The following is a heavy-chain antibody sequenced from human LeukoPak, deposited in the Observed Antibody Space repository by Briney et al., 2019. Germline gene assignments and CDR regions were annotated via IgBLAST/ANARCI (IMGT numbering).Heavy chain of an antibody. J-gene: IGHJ5*02. CDR3: ARTLGYCSSTSCSSSNWFDP. D-gene: IGHD2-2*01. V-gene: IGHV5-51*01. Sequence: GESLKISCKGSGYSFTSYWIGWVRQMPGKGLEWMGIIYPGDSDTRYSPSFQGQVTISADKSIITAYLQWSSLKASDTAMYYCARTLGYCSSTSCSSSNWFDPWGQGTLVTVSS. CDR2: IYPGDSDT. CDR1: GYSFTSYW.